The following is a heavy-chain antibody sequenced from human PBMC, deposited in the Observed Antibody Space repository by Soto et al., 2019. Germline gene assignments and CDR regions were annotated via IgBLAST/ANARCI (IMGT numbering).Heavy chain of an antibody. D-gene: IGHD6-13*01. CDR2: IYYSGST. J-gene: IGHJ4*02. CDR1: GGSISSYY. V-gene: IGHV4-59*01. Sequence: QVQLQESGPGLVKPSETLSLTCTVSGGSISSYYWSWIRQPPGKGLEWIGYIYYSGSTNYNPSLKSRVTISVDTSKNQFSLNLSSVTAADTAVYYCARGWQPLVVYFDYWGQGTLVTVSS. CDR3: ARGWQPLVVYFDY.